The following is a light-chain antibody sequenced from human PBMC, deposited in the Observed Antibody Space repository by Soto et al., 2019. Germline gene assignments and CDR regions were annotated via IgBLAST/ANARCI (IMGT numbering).Light chain of an antibody. J-gene: IGKJ4*01. Sequence: EIVLTQSPGTLSLSPGERATLSCRASQSVSSSYLAWYQKKSGQAPRLLIYGASSRATGIPDRFSGSGSGTDFTLTISRLEPEDFAVYYCQQYGSSPRTFGGGTKVDIK. CDR1: QSVSSSY. V-gene: IGKV3-20*01. CDR2: GAS. CDR3: QQYGSSPRT.